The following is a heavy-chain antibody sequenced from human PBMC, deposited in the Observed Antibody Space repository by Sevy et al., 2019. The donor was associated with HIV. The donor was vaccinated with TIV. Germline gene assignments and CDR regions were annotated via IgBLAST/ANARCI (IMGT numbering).Heavy chain of an antibody. V-gene: IGHV3-7*01. CDR3: AGRSFDY. CDR2: IKQDGSEK. J-gene: IGHJ4*02. Sequence: GPLRLSCVASGFTFSSYWMHWVRQAPGKGLEWVANIKQDGSEKYYVGSVKGRFTISRDNAKNTVYLQMNSLRAEDTAVYYCAGRSFDYWGQGTLVTVSS. CDR1: GFTFSSYW.